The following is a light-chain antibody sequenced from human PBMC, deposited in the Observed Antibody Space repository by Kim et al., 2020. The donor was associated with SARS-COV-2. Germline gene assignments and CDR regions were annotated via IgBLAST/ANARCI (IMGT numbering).Light chain of an antibody. CDR3: NSRDSSGNHLEV. J-gene: IGLJ2*01. CDR1: SLRSYY. Sequence: GQTVRMTCRGDSLRSYYASWYQQKPGQAPVLVIYGKNNRPSGIPDRFSGSSSGNTASLTITGAQAEDEADYYCNSRDSSGNHLEVFGGGTKVTVL. V-gene: IGLV3-19*01. CDR2: GKN.